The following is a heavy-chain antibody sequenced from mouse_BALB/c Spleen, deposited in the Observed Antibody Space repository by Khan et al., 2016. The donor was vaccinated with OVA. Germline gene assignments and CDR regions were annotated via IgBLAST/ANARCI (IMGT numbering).Heavy chain of an antibody. J-gene: IGHJ1*01. CDR2: IAPANGNP. D-gene: IGHD3-3*01. CDR1: GFTIKDTY. Sequence: LVQSGAALVKPGASVDLSYTASGFTIKDTYIHWVKQTPEQGLKWIGRIAPANGNPKYDPKFQGQATITADTSSKPTYLRLSNLTYEDTAVYFCALTSYDPRDIEVWGAGTRVTGTS. V-gene: IGHV14-3*02. CDR3: ALTSYDPRDIEV.